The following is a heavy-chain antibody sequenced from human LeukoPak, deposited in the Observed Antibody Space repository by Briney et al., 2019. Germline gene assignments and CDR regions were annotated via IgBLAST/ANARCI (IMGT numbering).Heavy chain of an antibody. J-gene: IGHJ4*02. CDR1: GYSFGNYR. Sequence: GGSLRLSCEVSGYSFGNYRMTWVRQAPGKGLEWVSSISSTSSYIDYAESVKGRFTISRDNAKHSVYLEMNTLRAEDTALYYCASGSTLDYWGQGTLVTVSS. V-gene: IGHV3-21*03. CDR3: ASGSTLDY. D-gene: IGHD3-10*01. CDR2: ISSTSSYI.